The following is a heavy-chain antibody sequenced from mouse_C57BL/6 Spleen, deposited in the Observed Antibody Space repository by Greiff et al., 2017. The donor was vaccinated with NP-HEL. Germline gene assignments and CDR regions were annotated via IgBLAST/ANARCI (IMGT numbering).Heavy chain of an antibody. CDR1: GYTFTSYG. D-gene: IGHD2-3*01. V-gene: IGHV1-81*01. CDR2: IYPRSGNT. Sequence: VQLQESGAELARPGASVKLSCKASGYTFTSYGISWVKQRTGQGLEWIGEIYPRSGNTYYNEKFKGKATLTADKSSSTAYMELRSLTSEDSAVYFCARDGLEAMDYWGQGTSVTVSS. CDR3: ARDGLEAMDY. J-gene: IGHJ4*01.